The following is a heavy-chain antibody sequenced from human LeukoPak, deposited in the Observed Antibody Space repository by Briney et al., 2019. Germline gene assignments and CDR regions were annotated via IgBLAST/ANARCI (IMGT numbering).Heavy chain of an antibody. V-gene: IGHV3-21*01. Sequence: PGGSLRLSCAASGFTFSSYSMNRVRQAPGKGLEWVSSISSSSSYIYYADSVKGRFTISRDNAKNSLYLQMNSLRAEDTAVYYCARSCIAARPYYYYMDVWGKGTTVTVSS. CDR3: ARSCIAARPYYYYMDV. CDR1: GFTFSSYS. D-gene: IGHD6-6*01. CDR2: ISSSSSYI. J-gene: IGHJ6*03.